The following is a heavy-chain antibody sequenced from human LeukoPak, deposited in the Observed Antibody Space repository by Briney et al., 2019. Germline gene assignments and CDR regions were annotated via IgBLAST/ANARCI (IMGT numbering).Heavy chain of an antibody. V-gene: IGHV3-23*01. D-gene: IGHD6-13*01. CDR2: ISGSGGST. CDR3: AKGGPGYNSSWTPFDY. J-gene: IGHJ4*02. CDR1: GFTFSSYA. Sequence: GGSLRLSCAASGFTFSSYAMSWVRQAPGKGLEWVSAISGSGGSTYYADSVKGRFTISRDNSKNTLYLQMNSLRAEDTAVYYCAKGGPGYNSSWTPFDYWGQGTLVTVSS.